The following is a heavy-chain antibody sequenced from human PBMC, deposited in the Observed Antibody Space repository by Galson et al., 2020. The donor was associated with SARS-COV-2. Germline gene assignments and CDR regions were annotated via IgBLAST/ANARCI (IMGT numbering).Heavy chain of an antibody. V-gene: IGHV3-33*01. CDR1: GFTFSSYG. Sequence: GGSLRLSCAASGFTFSSYGMHWVRQAPGKGLEWVAVIWYDGSNKYYADSVKGRFTISRDNSKNTLYLQMNSLRAEDTAVYYCARDPYGSGSYHSERWSDYGMDVWGQGTTVTVSS. CDR2: IWYDGSNK. D-gene: IGHD3-10*01. CDR3: ARDPYGSGSYHSERWSDYGMDV. J-gene: IGHJ6*02.